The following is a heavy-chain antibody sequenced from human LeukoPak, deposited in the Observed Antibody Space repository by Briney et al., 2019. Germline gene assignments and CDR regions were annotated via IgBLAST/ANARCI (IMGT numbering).Heavy chain of an antibody. V-gene: IGHV4-59*12. Sequence: SETLSLTCSVSGASITNYYWSWIRQPPGKGLEWIGSIYHSGSTYYNPSLKSRVTISVDRSKNQFSLNLRSVTAADTAVYYCARGVTIFGVVGYRFDYWGQGTLVTVSS. CDR2: IYHSGST. CDR3: ARGVTIFGVVGYRFDY. D-gene: IGHD3-3*01. CDR1: GASITNYY. J-gene: IGHJ4*02.